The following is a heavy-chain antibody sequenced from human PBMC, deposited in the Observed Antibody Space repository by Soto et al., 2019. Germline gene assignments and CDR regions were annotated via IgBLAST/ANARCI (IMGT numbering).Heavy chain of an antibody. CDR2: VNPSGGHT. V-gene: IGHV1-46*01. CDR1: GDTFTDYY. CDR3: ARGGNVVVVTAALDF. Sequence: QVQLVQSGAEVKKPGASVKVSCKASGDTFTDYYIHWVRQAPGQGLEWMGTVNPSGGHTTYAQHCLGRTPMTRDTSTSALYMELTSLKSTDTAVDYCARGGNVVVVTAALDFWGQGTIVTVSS. D-gene: IGHD2-21*02. J-gene: IGHJ4*02.